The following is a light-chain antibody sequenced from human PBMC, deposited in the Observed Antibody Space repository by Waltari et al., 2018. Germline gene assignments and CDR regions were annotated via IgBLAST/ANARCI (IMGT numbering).Light chain of an antibody. CDR1: SSDVGTDNL. Sequence: QSALTQPASVSGSPRQSITISCTGSSSDVGTDNLVSWYQQYPGKATKLMIYEVNKRPSVRSKRFSASKSGNTASPRISGLQAGDEADYYCCSYAGDSIWVFGGGTKLTVL. J-gene: IGLJ3*02. CDR3: CSYAGDSIWV. V-gene: IGLV2-23*02. CDR2: EVN.